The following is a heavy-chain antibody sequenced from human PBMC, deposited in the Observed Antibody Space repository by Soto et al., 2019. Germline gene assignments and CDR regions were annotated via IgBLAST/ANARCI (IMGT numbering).Heavy chain of an antibody. Sequence: QVQLVESGGGLVKPGGSLRLSCAASGFAFSDPYMSWIRQAPGKGLEWISYISSSGSTIYYADSVKGRFTISRDNAKKSLYLQIVSLTADDTAVYYCARGGASVTTPFDYWGQGTQVTVSS. CDR3: ARGGASVTTPFDY. V-gene: IGHV3-11*01. D-gene: IGHD4-17*01. CDR1: GFAFSDPY. J-gene: IGHJ4*02. CDR2: ISSSGSTI.